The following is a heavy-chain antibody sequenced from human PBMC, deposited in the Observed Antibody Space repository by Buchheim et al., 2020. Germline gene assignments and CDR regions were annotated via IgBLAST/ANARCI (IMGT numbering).Heavy chain of an antibody. D-gene: IGHD2-2*01. CDR2: INHSGST. V-gene: IGHV4-34*01. J-gene: IGHJ6*02. CDR1: GGSFSDYY. CDR3: ARSRVVPAAMRAYSYYGMDV. Sequence: QVQLRQWGAGLLKPSETLSLTCAVYGGSFSDYYWSWIRQPPGKGLEWIGEINHSGSTNYNPSLKSRVTISVDTSKNQFSLRLSSVTAADTAVYYCARSRVVPAAMRAYSYYGMDVWGQGTT.